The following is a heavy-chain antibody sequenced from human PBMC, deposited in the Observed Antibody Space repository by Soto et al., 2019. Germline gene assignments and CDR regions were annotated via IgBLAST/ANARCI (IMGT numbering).Heavy chain of an antibody. CDR2: IDSDGSST. V-gene: IGHV3-74*01. CDR1: GFTFGSYW. CDR3: ARRRPYGMDV. Sequence: EVQLVESGGGLVQPGGSLRVSCAASGFTFGSYWMNWVRQAPGEGLVWVSRIDSDGSSTTYADSVKGRFTTSRDNAKNTLYLPMSRLGVEDTAVYYCARRRPYGMDVWGQGTTVTVSS. J-gene: IGHJ6*02.